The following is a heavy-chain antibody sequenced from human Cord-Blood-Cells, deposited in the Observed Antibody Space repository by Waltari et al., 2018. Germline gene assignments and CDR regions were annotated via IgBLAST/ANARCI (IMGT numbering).Heavy chain of an antibody. V-gene: IGHV4-34*01. CDR1: GGSFSGYS. Sequence: QVQLQQWGAGLLKPSETLSLTCAVYGGSFSGYSWSWIRQPPGKGLEWIGEINHSGSTNYNPSLKSRVTISVDTSKNQFSLKLSSVTAADTAVYYCAREGQTRDYFDYWGQGTLVTVSS. CDR3: AREGQTRDYFDY. J-gene: IGHJ4*02. CDR2: INHSGST.